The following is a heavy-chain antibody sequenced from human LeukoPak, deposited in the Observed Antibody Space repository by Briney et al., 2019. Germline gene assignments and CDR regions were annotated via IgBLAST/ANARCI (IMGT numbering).Heavy chain of an antibody. J-gene: IGHJ4*02. V-gene: IGHV3-23*01. Sequence: PGGSLTLSCAASGFTFSHYAMSWVRQAPGKGLEWVSSISGSGADTYYADSVKGRFTISRDNSKNTVHLQMNTLRADDTAVYYCAKDLRFDYGDYGDYFDYWGQGTLVTVSA. CDR2: ISGSGADT. CDR3: AKDLRFDYGDYGDYFDY. D-gene: IGHD4-17*01. CDR1: GFTFSHYA.